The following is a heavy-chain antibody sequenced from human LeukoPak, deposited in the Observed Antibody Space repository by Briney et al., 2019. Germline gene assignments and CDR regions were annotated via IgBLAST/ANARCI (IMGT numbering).Heavy chain of an antibody. J-gene: IGHJ4*02. V-gene: IGHV3-66*02. CDR3: ARDQNCGGDCYGFDY. CDR2: IYSGGST. Sequence: PGGSLRLSCAASGFTVSSNYMSWVRQAPGKGLEWVSVIYSGGSTYYADSVKGRFTISRDNSKNTLYLRMNSLRAEDTAVYYCARDQNCGGDCYGFDYWGQGTLVTVSS. D-gene: IGHD2-21*01. CDR1: GFTVSSNY.